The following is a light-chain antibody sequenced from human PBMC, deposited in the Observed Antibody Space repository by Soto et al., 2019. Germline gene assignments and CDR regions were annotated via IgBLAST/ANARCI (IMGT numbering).Light chain of an antibody. V-gene: IGLV2-14*01. Sequence: QSVLTQPASVSGSPGQSITISCTGTSSDVGGYSYVSWYQQHPGKAPKLMIYEVSNRPSGVSNRFSGSKSGNTASLTISGLQAEDEADYYCSSYTSSSTTWVFGGGTKLTVL. CDR1: SSDVGGYSY. J-gene: IGLJ3*02. CDR3: SSYTSSSTTWV. CDR2: EVS.